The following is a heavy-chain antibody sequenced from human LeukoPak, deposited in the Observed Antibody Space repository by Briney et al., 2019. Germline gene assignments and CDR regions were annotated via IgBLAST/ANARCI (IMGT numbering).Heavy chain of an antibody. CDR2: IIHSVCT. V-gene: IGHV4-34*12. D-gene: IGHD2-2*01. J-gene: IGHJ5*02. Sequence: PSEALSLPCAVYVDSFCGYYSSGLPHPPGRGREWLGEIIHSVCTNHNPPLKSRVTLPLEASKKQSSLKMNYVATADTAVEYFARRRQWAPYAPWGHGTLGTVSS. CDR3: ARRRQWAPYAP. CDR1: VDSFCGYY.